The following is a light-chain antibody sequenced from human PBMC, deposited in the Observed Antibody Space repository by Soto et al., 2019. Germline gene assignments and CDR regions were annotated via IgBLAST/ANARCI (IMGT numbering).Light chain of an antibody. J-gene: IGKJ2*01. CDR1: QSVSSN. CDR3: QQYDKWPPSNT. V-gene: IGKV3-15*01. CDR2: GAS. Sequence: EIVMTQSPATLSLSPGEGATVSCRASQSVSSNLAWYQQNPGQAPRLLIYGASTRATGIPARFSGSGSGTEFTLTISSLQSEDCAGYYCQQYDKWPPSNTFGQGTKLEIK.